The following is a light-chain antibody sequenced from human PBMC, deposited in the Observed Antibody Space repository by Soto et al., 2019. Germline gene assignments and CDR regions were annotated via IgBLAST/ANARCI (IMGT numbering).Light chain of an antibody. CDR2: DAS. J-gene: IGKJ1*01. Sequence: IQMTQSPSSLSASVGDRVTITCRASQGISSDLGWYQHKPGKAPKVLIYDASNLESGVPSRFSGFRSGTEFTLTISSLQPDDFAAYYCQHYGGMWTFGQGTKVDI. CDR1: QGISSD. CDR3: QHYGGMWT. V-gene: IGKV1-13*02.